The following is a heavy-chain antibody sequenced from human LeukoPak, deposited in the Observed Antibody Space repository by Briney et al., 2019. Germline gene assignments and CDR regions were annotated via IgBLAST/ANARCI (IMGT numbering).Heavy chain of an antibody. J-gene: IGHJ4*02. CDR3: ATTSGEPGGY. CDR1: GGSISSISFY. D-gene: IGHD3-10*01. CDR2: IYYDGYT. V-gene: IGHV4-39*07. Sequence: SETLSLTCTVSGGSISSISFYWGWIRQPLGKGLEWIGSIYYDGYTYYNPSLKSRVTIPVDTSKNQFSLMLTSVTAADTAVYYCATTSGEPGGYWGQGTLVTVSS.